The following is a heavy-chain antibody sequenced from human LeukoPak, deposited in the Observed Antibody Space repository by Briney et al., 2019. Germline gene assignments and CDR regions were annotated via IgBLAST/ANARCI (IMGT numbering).Heavy chain of an antibody. Sequence: ASVKVSCKASGGTFSSYAISWVRQAPGQGLEWMGGIIPIFGTENYAQKFQGRVTITADESTSTAYMGLSSLRSEDTAVYYCARTYDSSGSVPPDYFDYWGQGTLVTVSS. J-gene: IGHJ4*02. CDR1: GGTFSSYA. V-gene: IGHV1-69*13. CDR2: IIPIFGTE. D-gene: IGHD3-22*01. CDR3: ARTYDSSGSVPPDYFDY.